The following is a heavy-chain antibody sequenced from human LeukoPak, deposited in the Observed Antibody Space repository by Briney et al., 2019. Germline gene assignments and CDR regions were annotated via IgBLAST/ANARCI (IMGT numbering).Heavy chain of an antibody. CDR2: ITHSGST. J-gene: IGHJ5*02. V-gene: IGHV4-34*01. Sequence: SETLSLTCAVYVESFSAYYWSWIRQPPGKRLEWIGEITHSGSTKYNPSLESRVTISVDTSKNQFSLNLSSVTAADTAVYYCARWLATGHWIDPWGQGTLVTVSS. CDR3: ARWLATGHWIDP. CDR1: VESFSAYY. D-gene: IGHD1-1*01.